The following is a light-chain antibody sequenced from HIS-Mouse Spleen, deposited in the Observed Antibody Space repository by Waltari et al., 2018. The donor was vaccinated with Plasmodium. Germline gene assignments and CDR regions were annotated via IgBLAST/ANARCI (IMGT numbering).Light chain of an antibody. CDR1: KLGAKY. CDR3: QAWDSSTVV. Sequence: SYELTQPPSVSVSTGQTASITCSGDKLGAKYACWYKQKPGQSPVLVIYQDSKRPSGIPERFSGSNSGNTATLTISGTQAMDEADYYCQAWDSSTVVFGGGTKLTVL. V-gene: IGLV3-1*01. J-gene: IGLJ2*01. CDR2: QDS.